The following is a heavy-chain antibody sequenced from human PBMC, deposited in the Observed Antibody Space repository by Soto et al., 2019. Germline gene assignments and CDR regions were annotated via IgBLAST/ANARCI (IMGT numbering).Heavy chain of an antibody. CDR1: GGSMTSYY. CDR3: ARGQRFSDWFDP. V-gene: IGHV4-4*07. Sequence: SETLSLTCTVSGGSMTSYYWTWVRQPAGKGLEWIGRVYSSGGTHYNPSLKSRVTISLDTSKNQFSLRLLSVTDADTAVYFCARGQRFSDWFDPWGQGTLVTVSS. J-gene: IGHJ5*02. CDR2: VYSSGGT. D-gene: IGHD3-3*01.